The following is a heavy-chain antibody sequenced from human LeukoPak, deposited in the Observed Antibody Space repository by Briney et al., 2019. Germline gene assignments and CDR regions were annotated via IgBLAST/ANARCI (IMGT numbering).Heavy chain of an antibody. CDR3: ARDENYGIFVNVDY. Sequence: ASVKVSCKASGYSFVLYGISWVRQAPGEGPEWMGWISGSTGDTNYAQKFQGRVTMTADTSSSTAYMELRSLRLDDMAVYYCARDENYGIFVNVDYWGQGTLVTVSS. V-gene: IGHV1-18*03. CDR1: GYSFVLYG. D-gene: IGHD4-17*01. CDR2: ISGSTGDT. J-gene: IGHJ4*02.